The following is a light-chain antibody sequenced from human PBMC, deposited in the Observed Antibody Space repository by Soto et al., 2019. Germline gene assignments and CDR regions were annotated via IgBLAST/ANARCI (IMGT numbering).Light chain of an antibody. CDR1: QSVSNY. V-gene: IGKV3-11*01. CDR3: QQRSNWPRT. Sequence: EIVLTQSPAALSLSPGDTATLSCRASQSVSNYLAWYQQKPGQAPRLLIYDASNRATGIPARFSGSGSGTDFTLTIGSLEPEDFAVYNCQQRSNWPRTFGQGTKLEIK. CDR2: DAS. J-gene: IGKJ2*01.